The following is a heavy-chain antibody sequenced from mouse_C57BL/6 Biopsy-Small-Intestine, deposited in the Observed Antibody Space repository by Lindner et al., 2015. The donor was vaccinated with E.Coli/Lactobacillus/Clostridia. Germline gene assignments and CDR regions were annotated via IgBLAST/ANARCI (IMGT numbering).Heavy chain of an antibody. CDR1: GYSFTGYY. V-gene: IGHV1-42*01. CDR2: INPSTGGT. Sequence: VQLQESGPELVKPGASVKISCKASGYSFTGYYMNWVKQSPEKSLEWIGEINPSTGGTTYNQKFKAKATLTVDKSSSTAYMQLKSLTSEDSAVYYCARSTSAWFAYWGQGTLVTASA. J-gene: IGHJ3*01. CDR3: ARSTSAWFAY.